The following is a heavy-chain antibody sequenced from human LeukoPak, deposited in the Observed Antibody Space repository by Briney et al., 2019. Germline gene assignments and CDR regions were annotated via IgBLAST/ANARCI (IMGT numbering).Heavy chain of an antibody. V-gene: IGHV3-73*01. CDR2: IRTEANSFAT. CDR3: TRHGRGSLNVFDV. J-gene: IGHJ3*01. Sequence: PGGSLRLSCAASGFTFSGSAMHWVRQASGKGLEWVGRIRTEANSFATAYAASVEGRFTVSRDDSQNTAYLQMNSLKTEDTAVYYCTRHGRGSLNVFDVWGQGTMVTVSS. CDR1: GFTFSGSA. D-gene: IGHD1-26*01.